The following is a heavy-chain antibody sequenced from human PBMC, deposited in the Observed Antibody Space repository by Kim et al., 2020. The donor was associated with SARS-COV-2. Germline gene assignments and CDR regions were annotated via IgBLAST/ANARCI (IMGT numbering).Heavy chain of an antibody. CDR2: INGGNGNT. V-gene: IGHV1-3*01. J-gene: IGHJ5*02. CDR1: GYTFDTFS. CDR3: AREGSGSYNWFDP. Sequence: ASVKVSCKASGYTFDTFSLYWVRQAPGQRLEWMGWINGGNGNTRYSQTFQGRVTITRDRAATTAYMELSSLTSKDTAVYYCAREGSGSYNWFDPWGQGT. D-gene: IGHD3-10*01.